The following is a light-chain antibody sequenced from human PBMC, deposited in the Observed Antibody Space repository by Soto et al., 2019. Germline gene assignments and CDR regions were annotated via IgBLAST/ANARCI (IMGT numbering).Light chain of an antibody. Sequence: EIVLTQSPGTLSLSPGERATLSCRASQSVSSSYLAWYQQKPGQAPRLPIYGASSRATGIPDRFSGSGSGTDFTLTISRLEPEDFAVYYCQQYGSSPGFTCGPGTKVDIK. CDR2: GAS. V-gene: IGKV3-20*01. J-gene: IGKJ3*01. CDR1: QSVSSSY. CDR3: QQYGSSPGFT.